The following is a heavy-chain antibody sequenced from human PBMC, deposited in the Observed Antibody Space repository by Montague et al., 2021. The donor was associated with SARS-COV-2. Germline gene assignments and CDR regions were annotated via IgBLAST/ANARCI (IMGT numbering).Heavy chain of an antibody. Sequence: SETRSLTCTVTGGPISGSSDYWGWIRQSPGKGREWIASVDYSGNTYYSPSLKSRLTISVDTSKNQFSLTLNSVTAADTALYYCARREYSYGWGDWGQGTLVTVSS. V-gene: IGHV4-39*01. D-gene: IGHD5-18*01. J-gene: IGHJ4*02. CDR1: GGPISGSSDY. CDR3: ARREYSYGWGD. CDR2: VDYSGNT.